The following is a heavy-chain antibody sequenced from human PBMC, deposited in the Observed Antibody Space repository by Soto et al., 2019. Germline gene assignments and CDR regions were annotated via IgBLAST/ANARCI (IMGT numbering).Heavy chain of an antibody. J-gene: IGHJ3*02. Sequence: SETLSLTCAIAVDSVSSNSAAWNWIMQSASRGLEWLGRTYYSSKWYNDFATSVKSRISINADTSKNQFSLQLNSVTPEDTAVYYCARKYSTSWADAFDIWGQGTMVTVSS. D-gene: IGHD2-2*01. CDR2: TYYSSKWYN. CDR1: VDSVSSNSAA. CDR3: ARKYSTSWADAFDI. V-gene: IGHV6-1*01.